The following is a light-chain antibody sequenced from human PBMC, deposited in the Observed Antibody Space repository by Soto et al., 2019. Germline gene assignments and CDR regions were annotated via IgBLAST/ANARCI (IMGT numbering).Light chain of an antibody. Sequence: QSALTQPRSVSGSLGQSVTISCTGSRSDVGGYKYVSWYQQFPGNAPKLIIYDVAKRPSGVPGRFSGSKSGNTAFLTIFGLQAEDEADYYCCSYGGGRTPLGFGGGTKLTVL. CDR1: RSDVGGYKY. J-gene: IGLJ2*01. V-gene: IGLV2-11*01. CDR2: DVA. CDR3: CSYGGGRTPLG.